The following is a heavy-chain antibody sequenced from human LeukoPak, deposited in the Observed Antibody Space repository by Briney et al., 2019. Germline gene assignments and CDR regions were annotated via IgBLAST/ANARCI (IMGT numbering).Heavy chain of an antibody. V-gene: IGHV3-21*04. Sequence: PGGSLRLSCAASGFTFSSYSMNWVRQAPGKGLEWVSSISSSSSYIYYADSVKGRFTISRDNAKNSLYLQMNSLRAEDTALYYCAREGYDFWSGYPTATTYYYYMDVWGKGTTVTVSS. J-gene: IGHJ6*03. CDR1: GFTFSSYS. CDR3: AREGYDFWSGYPTATTYYYYMDV. CDR2: ISSSSSYI. D-gene: IGHD3-3*01.